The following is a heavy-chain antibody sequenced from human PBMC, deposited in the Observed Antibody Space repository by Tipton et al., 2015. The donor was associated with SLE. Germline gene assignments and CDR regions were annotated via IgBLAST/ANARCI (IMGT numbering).Heavy chain of an antibody. J-gene: IGHJ4*02. Sequence: TLSLTCTVSGGSISSSSYYWGWIRQPPGKGLEWIGSIYYSGSTYYNPSLKSRVTISVDTSKNQLSLKLSSVTAADTAVYYCARGPEQWLVNPHYFDYWGQGTLVTVSS. CDR3: ARGPEQWLVNPHYFDY. D-gene: IGHD6-19*01. V-gene: IGHV4-39*07. CDR1: GGSISSSSYY. CDR2: IYYSGST.